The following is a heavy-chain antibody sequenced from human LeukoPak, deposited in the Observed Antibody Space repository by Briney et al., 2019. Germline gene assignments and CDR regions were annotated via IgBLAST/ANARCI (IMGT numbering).Heavy chain of an antibody. CDR2: IYSGGNT. D-gene: IGHD4/OR15-4a*01. Sequence: PGGSLRLSCAASGFTVSSNYMTWVRQAPGKGLEWVATIYSGGNTFYADSVKGRFTISRDNSKNTLHLQMNSLRAEDTALYYCARVVGANGWLGPWGQGTLVTVSS. CDR1: GFTVSSNY. J-gene: IGHJ5*02. V-gene: IGHV3-66*01. CDR3: ARVVGANGWLGP.